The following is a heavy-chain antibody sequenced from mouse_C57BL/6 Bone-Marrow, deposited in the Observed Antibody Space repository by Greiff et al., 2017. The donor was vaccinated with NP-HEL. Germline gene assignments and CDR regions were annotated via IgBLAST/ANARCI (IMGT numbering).Heavy chain of an antibody. CDR1: GFTFSDYG. CDR2: ISSGSSTI. CDR3: AGSLFAY. V-gene: IGHV5-17*01. J-gene: IGHJ3*01. Sequence: EVQRVESGGGLVKPGGSLKLSCAASGFTFSDYGMHWVRQAPEQGLEWVAYISSGSSTIYYADTVKGRFTISRDNAKNTLFLQMTGLRSEDTAMYYCAGSLFAYWGQGTLVTVSA.